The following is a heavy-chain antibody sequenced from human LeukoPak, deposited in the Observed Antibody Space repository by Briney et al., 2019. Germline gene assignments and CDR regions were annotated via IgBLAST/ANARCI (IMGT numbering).Heavy chain of an antibody. CDR3: ARGKVPGGLIAAAGIHFDY. Sequence: SVTVSCKASGGTFSSYAITWVRQAPGQGLEWMGGIIPIFGTTSYAQKFQGRLTMTADESTTTGYIELHSLRSEDTAVYYCARGKVPGGLIAAAGIHFDYWGQGTLVTVSS. D-gene: IGHD6-13*01. CDR2: IIPIFGTT. J-gene: IGHJ4*02. V-gene: IGHV1-69*13. CDR1: GGTFSSYA.